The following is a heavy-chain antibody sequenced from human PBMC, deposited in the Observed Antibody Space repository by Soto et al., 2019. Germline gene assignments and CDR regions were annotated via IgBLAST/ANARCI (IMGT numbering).Heavy chain of an antibody. CDR2: IWYDGSNK. CDR1: GFTFSSYG. Sequence: LRLSCAASGFTFSSYGMHWVRQAPGKGLGWVAVIWYDGSNKYYADSVKGRFTISRDNSKNTLYLQMNSLRAEDTAVYYCARAPGGSTDYYYYYGMDVWGQGTTVTVSS. V-gene: IGHV3-33*01. J-gene: IGHJ6*02. CDR3: ARAPGGSTDYYYYYGMDV. D-gene: IGHD5-12*01.